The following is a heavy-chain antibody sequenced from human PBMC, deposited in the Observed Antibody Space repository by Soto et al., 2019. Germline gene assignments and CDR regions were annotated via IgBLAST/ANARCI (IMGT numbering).Heavy chain of an antibody. CDR3: ARDLAGDYPY. Sequence: PGGSLRLSCAASGFTFSSYSMNWVRQAPGKGLEWVSSISSSSSYIYYADSVKGRFAISRDNAKNSLYLQMNSLRAEDTAVYYCARDLAGDYPYWGQGTLVTVSS. V-gene: IGHV3-21*01. CDR1: GFTFSSYS. J-gene: IGHJ4*02. CDR2: ISSSSSYI. D-gene: IGHD4-17*01.